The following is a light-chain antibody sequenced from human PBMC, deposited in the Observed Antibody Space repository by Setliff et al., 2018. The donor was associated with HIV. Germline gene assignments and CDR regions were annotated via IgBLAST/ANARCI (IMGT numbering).Light chain of an antibody. V-gene: IGLV2-23*01. CDR3: CSYAGRTTVV. J-gene: IGLJ3*02. CDR2: EGS. Sequence: QSALPQPASVSGSPGQSITISCTGTSSDVGNYNLVSWYQQHPGKAPKLMIYEGSRRPSGISNRFSGSKSGSTASLTISGLQAEDEADYYCCSYAGRTTVVFGGGTKVTVL. CDR1: SSDVGNYNL.